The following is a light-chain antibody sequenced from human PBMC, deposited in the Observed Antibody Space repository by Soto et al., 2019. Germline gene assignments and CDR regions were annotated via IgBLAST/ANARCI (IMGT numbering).Light chain of an antibody. CDR3: CSYAGSYTLV. V-gene: IGLV2-11*01. CDR2: DVN. Sequence: QSALTQPRSVSGSPGQSVTLSCTGTSSDVGGYHYVSWYQHHPGKAPKIIIYDVNKRPSGVPDRFSGSKSGNTASLTISGLQTEDEADYYCCSYAGSYTLVFGGGPKATVL. CDR1: SSDVGGYHY. J-gene: IGLJ2*01.